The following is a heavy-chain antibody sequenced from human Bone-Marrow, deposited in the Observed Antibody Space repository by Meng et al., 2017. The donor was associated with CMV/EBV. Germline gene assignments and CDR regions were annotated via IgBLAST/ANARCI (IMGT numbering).Heavy chain of an antibody. CDR1: GFTFSSYS. J-gene: IGHJ4*02. Sequence: ETLSLTCAASGFTFSSYSMNWVRQAPGKGLEWVSYISSSSSYIYYADSVKGRFTISRDNAKNSLYLQMNSLRAEDTAVYYCARSRSLSYSSSFDFDYWGQGTLVTVSS. CDR2: ISSSSSYI. CDR3: ARSRSLSYSSSFDFDY. V-gene: IGHV3-21*05. D-gene: IGHD6-13*01.